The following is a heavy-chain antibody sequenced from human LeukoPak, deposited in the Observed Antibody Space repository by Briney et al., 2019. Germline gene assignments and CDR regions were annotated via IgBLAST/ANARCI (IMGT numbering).Heavy chain of an antibody. CDR2: MNPNSGNT. CDR1: GYTFTSYD. Sequence: ASVTVSCKASGYTFTSYDINWVRQAPGQGLEWMGWMNPNSGNTGYAQKFQGRVTMTRNTSISTAYMELSSLRSEDTAVYYCARGGHYYDSSGYEAAFDIWGQGTMVTVSS. V-gene: IGHV1-8*01. J-gene: IGHJ3*02. D-gene: IGHD3-22*01. CDR3: ARGGHYYDSSGYEAAFDI.